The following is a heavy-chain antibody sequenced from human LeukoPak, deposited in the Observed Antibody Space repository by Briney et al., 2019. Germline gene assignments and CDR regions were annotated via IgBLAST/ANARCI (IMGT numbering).Heavy chain of an antibody. J-gene: IGHJ4*02. CDR2: INHSGST. Sequence: SETLSLICAVYGGSFSGYYWSWIRQPPGKGLAWIGEINHSGSTNYNPSLKSRVTISVDTSKNQFSLKLSSVTAADTAVYYCARGVVDTAMVTIVGLDYWGQGTLVTVSS. CDR3: ARGVVDTAMVTIVGLDY. D-gene: IGHD5-18*01. CDR1: GGSFSGYY. V-gene: IGHV4-34*01.